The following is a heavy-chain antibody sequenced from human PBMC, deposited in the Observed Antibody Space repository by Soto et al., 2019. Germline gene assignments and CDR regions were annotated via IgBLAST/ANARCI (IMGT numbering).Heavy chain of an antibody. D-gene: IGHD6-19*01. CDR1: GADINTYS. CDR2: IYTSASI. Sequence: SETLSLTCSVSGADINTYSWTWIRQPAGKGLEWIVRIYTSASINYNPSLRGRVTLSVDTSTNQVSLKRASVTAADTAVYYCARDREAGYNFYYGMDVWGQGTTVTVSS. V-gene: IGHV4-4*07. J-gene: IGHJ6*02. CDR3: ARDREAGYNFYYGMDV.